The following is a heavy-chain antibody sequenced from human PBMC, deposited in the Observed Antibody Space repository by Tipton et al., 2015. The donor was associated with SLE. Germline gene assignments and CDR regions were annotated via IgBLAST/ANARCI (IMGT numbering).Heavy chain of an antibody. V-gene: IGHV3-30*02. J-gene: IGHJ2*01. CDR1: GFTFSSYA. CDR2: IRYDGSNK. CDR3: ARTIFSGSRSVGYFDL. D-gene: IGHD1-26*01. Sequence: SLRLSCATSGFTFSSYAMSWVRQAPGKGLEWVAFIRYDGSNKYYADSVKGRFTISRDNSKNTVHLQMNSLRPEDSAMYYCARTIFSGSRSVGYFDLWGRGT.